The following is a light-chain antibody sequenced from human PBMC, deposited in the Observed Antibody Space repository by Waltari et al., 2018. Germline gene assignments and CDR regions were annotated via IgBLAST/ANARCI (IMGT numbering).Light chain of an antibody. CDR2: HAS. CDR3: QHYNNGGKA. CDR1: QSVSSK. J-gene: IGKJ2*01. V-gene: IGKV3-15*01. Sequence: EIVMTQSPATLSVSPGESATPSCRASQSVSSKLAWYQQKPGQAPRLLIYHASTRATGIPARFSGSGSGTEFTLTISSLQSGDFAVYYCQHYNNGGKAFGQGTKLEIK.